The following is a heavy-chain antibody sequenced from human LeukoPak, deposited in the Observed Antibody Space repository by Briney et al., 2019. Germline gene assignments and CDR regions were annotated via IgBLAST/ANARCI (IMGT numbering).Heavy chain of an antibody. V-gene: IGHV4-39*07. CDR3: ARRRRLMGATAWFDP. CDR1: GGSISSGDYY. Sequence: SETLSLTCTVSGGSISSGDYYWSWIRQPPGKGLEWIGEINHSGSTNYNPSLKSRVTISVDTSKNQFSLKLSSVTAADTAVYYCARRRRLMGATAWFDPWGQGTLVTVSS. CDR2: INHSGST. J-gene: IGHJ5*02. D-gene: IGHD1-26*01.